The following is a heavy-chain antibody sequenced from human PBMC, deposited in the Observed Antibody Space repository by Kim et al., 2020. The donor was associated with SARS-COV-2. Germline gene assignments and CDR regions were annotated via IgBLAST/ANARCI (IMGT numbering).Heavy chain of an antibody. V-gene: IGHV3-11*06. CDR1: GFTFSDYY. CDR2: ISSSSSYT. Sequence: GGSLRLSCAASGFTFSDYYMSWIRQAPGKGLEWVSYISSSSSYTNYADSVKGRFTISRDNAKNSLYLQMNSLRAEDTAVYYCARYGGSNYNFDYWGQGTLVTVSS. D-gene: IGHD4-4*01. J-gene: IGHJ4*02. CDR3: ARYGGSNYNFDY.